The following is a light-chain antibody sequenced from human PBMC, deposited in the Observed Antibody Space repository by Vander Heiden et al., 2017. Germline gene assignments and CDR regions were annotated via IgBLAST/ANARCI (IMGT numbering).Light chain of an antibody. Sequence: LSLSPGERATLSCRASQSVSSYLAWYQQKPGQAPRLLIYDASNRATGIPARFSGSGSGTDFTLTISSLGPEDFAVYYCQQRSIWPFTFGPGTKVDIK. CDR3: QQRSIWPFT. V-gene: IGKV3-11*01. CDR1: QSVSSY. J-gene: IGKJ3*01. CDR2: DAS.